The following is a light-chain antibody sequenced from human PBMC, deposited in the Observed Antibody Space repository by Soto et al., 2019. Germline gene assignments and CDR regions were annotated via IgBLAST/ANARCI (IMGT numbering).Light chain of an antibody. CDR2: DVS. J-gene: IGLJ2*01. CDR1: SSDVGGYNY. CDR3: SSYTSSGSLV. Sequence: QSVLTQPASVSGSPGQSITISCTGTSSDVGGYNYVSWYQQHPGKVPKLMIYDVSNRPSGVSNRFSASKSGNTASLTISGLQAEDEADYYCSSYTSSGSLVFGGGTKLTVL. V-gene: IGLV2-14*01.